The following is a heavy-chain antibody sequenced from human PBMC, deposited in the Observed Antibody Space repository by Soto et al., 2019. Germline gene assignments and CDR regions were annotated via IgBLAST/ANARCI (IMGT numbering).Heavy chain of an antibody. Sequence: ASVKVSCKGSGYTFTNSGLNWVRQAPGQGLEWMGWMNPDSGHAACAQNFPGRVTLTTSTPESTLYIKWRSLGSEDTAVYYCARKPHCRGGICHYGLENSDQAPLLNVSS. CDR2: MNPDSGHA. J-gene: IGHJ4*02. CDR3: ARKPHCRGGICHYGLEN. CDR1: GYTFTNSG. D-gene: IGHD3-10*01. V-gene: IGHV1-8*01.